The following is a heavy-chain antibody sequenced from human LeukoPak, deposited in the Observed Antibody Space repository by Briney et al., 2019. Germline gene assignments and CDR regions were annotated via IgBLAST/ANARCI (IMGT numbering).Heavy chain of an antibody. D-gene: IGHD1-1*01. Sequence: PGGSLRLSCAASGFTFSSYGMHWVRQAPGKGLEWVAVISYDGSNKYYADSVKGRFTISRDNSKNSLYLQMNSLRTEDTALYYCAKDYTTGYYYYGMDVWGQGTTVTVSS. V-gene: IGHV3-30*18. J-gene: IGHJ6*02. CDR2: ISYDGSNK. CDR1: GFTFSSYG. CDR3: AKDYTTGYYYYGMDV.